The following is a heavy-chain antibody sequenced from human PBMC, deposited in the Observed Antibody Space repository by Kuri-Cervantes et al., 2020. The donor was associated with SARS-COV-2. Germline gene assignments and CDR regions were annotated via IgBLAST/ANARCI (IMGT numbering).Heavy chain of an antibody. J-gene: IGHJ6*02. CDR3: ARSAAAFYGMDV. CDR2: IYYNGST. D-gene: IGHD2-2*01. Sequence: SETLSLTCTVSGSSVSSGSYYWSWIRQPPGKGLEWIGYIYYNGSTNYNPSLKSRVTISVDTSKNQVSLKLTSVTAADTAVYYCARSAAAFYGMDVWGQGTTVTVSS. CDR1: GSSVSSGSYY. V-gene: IGHV4-61*01.